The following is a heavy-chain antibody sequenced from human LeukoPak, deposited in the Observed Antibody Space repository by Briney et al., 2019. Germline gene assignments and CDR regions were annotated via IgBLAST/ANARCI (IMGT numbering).Heavy chain of an antibody. CDR2: IYYSGIT. V-gene: IGHV4-39*01. CDR3: ARLQNTYYYGSGSFALDY. J-gene: IGHJ4*02. D-gene: IGHD3-10*01. Sequence: SETLSLXCTVSGGSISSSSYYWGWIRQPPGKGLEWIGSIYYSGITYYNPSLKSRVTISVDTSKNQFSLKLSSVTAADTAVYYCARLQNTYYYGSGSFALDYWGQGTLVTVSS. CDR1: GGSISSSSYY.